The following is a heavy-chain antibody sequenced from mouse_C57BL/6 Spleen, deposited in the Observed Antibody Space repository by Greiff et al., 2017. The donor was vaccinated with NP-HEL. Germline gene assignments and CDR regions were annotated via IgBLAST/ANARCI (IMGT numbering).Heavy chain of an antibody. CDR1: GFTFSDFY. V-gene: IGHV7-1*01. CDR3: ARDAYGSDYYAMDY. J-gene: IGHJ4*01. D-gene: IGHD1-1*01. Sequence: EVKLMESGGGLVQSGRSLRLSCATSGFTFSDFYMEWVRQAPGKGLEWIAASRNKANDYTTEYSASVKGRFIVSRDTSQSILYLQMNALRAEDTAIYYCARDAYGSDYYAMDYWGQGTSVTVSS. CDR2: SRNKANDYTT.